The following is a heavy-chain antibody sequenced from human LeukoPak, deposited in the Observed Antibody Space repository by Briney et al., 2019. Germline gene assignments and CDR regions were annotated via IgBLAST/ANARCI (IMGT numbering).Heavy chain of an antibody. CDR3: AKRTSYYYDSSGYYEDRFDY. CDR2: ISGSGGST. V-gene: IGHV3-23*01. J-gene: IGHJ4*02. Sequence: GGSLRLSCAASGFTFSSSAMSWVRQAPGKGLEWVSAISGSGGSTYYADSVKGRFTISRDNSKNTLYLQMNSLRAEDTAVYYCAKRTSYYYDSSGYYEDRFDYWGQGTLVTVSS. CDR1: GFTFSSSA. D-gene: IGHD3-22*01.